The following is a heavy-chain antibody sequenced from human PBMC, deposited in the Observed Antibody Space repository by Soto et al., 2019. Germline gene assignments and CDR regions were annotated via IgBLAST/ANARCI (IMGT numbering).Heavy chain of an antibody. Sequence: SETLSLTCTVSGGSISSYYWSWIRQPAGKGLEWIGRIYTSGSTNYNPSLKSRVTMSVDTSKNQFSLKLSSVTAADTAVYYCARGDRRRDGYNHFDYWGQGTLVTVSS. D-gene: IGHD5-12*01. CDR3: ARGDRRRDGYNHFDY. CDR2: IYTSGST. V-gene: IGHV4-4*07. CDR1: GGSISSYY. J-gene: IGHJ4*02.